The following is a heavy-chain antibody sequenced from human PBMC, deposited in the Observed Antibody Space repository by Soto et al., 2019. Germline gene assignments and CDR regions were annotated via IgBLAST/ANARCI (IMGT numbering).Heavy chain of an antibody. D-gene: IGHD2-2*01. CDR2: IYYDGST. CDR3: APLPVPGNFDY. V-gene: IGHV4-39*02. J-gene: IGHJ4*02. Sequence: SETLSLTCSVSGGSISNRNYYWAWVRQPPGKGLEWIGNIYYDGSTYYHPSFRGRLTISVDTSKNHFSLKLGSLTAADTAIYYCAPLPVPGNFDYWGQGTLVTVSS. CDR1: GGSISNRNYY.